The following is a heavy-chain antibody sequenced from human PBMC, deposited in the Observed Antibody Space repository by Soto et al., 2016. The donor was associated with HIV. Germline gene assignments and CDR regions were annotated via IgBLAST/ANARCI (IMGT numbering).Heavy chain of an antibody. V-gene: IGHV3-53*02. CDR1: GFTVSSNQ. Sequence: EVQLVETGGGLIQPGGSLRLSCAASGFTVSSNQMNWVRQAPGKGLEWVSVIYSGGNTYYADSVKGRFTISRDNSKNTLYLQMNSLRAEDTAVYYCARDKRMEGVTPFTYSYYGMDVWGQGTTVTVSS. D-gene: IGHD3-10*01. J-gene: IGHJ6*02. CDR3: ARDKRMEGVTPFTYSYYGMDV. CDR2: IYSGGNT.